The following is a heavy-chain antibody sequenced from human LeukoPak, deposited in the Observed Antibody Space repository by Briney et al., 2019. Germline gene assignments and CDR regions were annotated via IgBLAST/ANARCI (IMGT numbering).Heavy chain of an antibody. V-gene: IGHV3-23*01. CDR1: GFTFSSYA. Sequence: PGGSLRLSCAASGFTFSSYAMSWVRQAPGKGLEWVSAISGSGGSTYFADSVKGRFTISRDNSKNTLYLQMSSLRAEDTAVYYCAKDAGYDSSGYYHRDYWGQGTLVTVSS. J-gene: IGHJ4*02. D-gene: IGHD3-22*01. CDR2: ISGSGGST. CDR3: AKDAGYDSSGYYHRDY.